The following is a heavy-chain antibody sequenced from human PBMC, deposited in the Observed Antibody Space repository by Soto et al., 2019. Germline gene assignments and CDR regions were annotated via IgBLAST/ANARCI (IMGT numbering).Heavy chain of an antibody. CDR3: APHSGSLSSPYGIHV. CDR1: GSSVSSSDYY. D-gene: IGHD2-2*01. V-gene: IGHV4-39*01. Sequence: KASQTLSLTCSVSGSSVSSSDYYWAWIRQPPGKGLEWFGRMFYSGLTYYNPSLKSRVPLSVDTSQNQFSVRLNSVTAAATAVYYCAPHSGSLSSPYGIHVWGQGTTVTVS. CDR2: MFYSGLT. J-gene: IGHJ6*02.